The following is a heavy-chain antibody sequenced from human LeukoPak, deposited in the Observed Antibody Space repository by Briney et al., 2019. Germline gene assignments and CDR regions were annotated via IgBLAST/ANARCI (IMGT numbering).Heavy chain of an antibody. CDR2: INHSGST. CDR1: GGSFTGYY. D-gene: IGHD6-13*01. V-gene: IGHV4-34*01. CDR3: ARAPGIAAAGTY. Sequence: SETLSLTCAVYGGSFTGYYWSWIRQPPGEGLEWIGEINHSGSTNYNPSLKSRVTISVDTSKNQFSLKLSSVTVADTTVYYCARAPGIAAAGTYWGQGTLVTVSS. J-gene: IGHJ4*02.